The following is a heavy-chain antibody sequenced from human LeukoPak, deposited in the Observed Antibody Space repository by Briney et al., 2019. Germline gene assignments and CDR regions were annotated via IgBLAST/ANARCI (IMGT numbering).Heavy chain of an antibody. D-gene: IGHD5-12*01. J-gene: IGHJ4*02. V-gene: IGHV3-23*01. CDR1: GFTIGTYA. Sequence: PGGSLRLSCAASGFTIGTYAMNWVRQAPGKGLEWVSVITGNSGLIYYADSVKGRFTISRDNSKNMLYLQMNSLRAEDTATYYCVKDRKPDSRYNFDFWGQGTLVTVSS. CDR3: VKDRKPDSRYNFDF. CDR2: ITGNSGLI.